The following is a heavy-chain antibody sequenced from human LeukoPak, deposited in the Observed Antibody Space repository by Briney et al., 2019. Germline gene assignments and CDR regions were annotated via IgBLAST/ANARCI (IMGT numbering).Heavy chain of an antibody. D-gene: IGHD1-26*01. CDR1: GFTFSRYG. J-gene: IGHJ4*02. Sequence: GGSLRLSCAASGFTFSRYGTHWVRQAPGKGLEWVALAWYDGSGQYYADSVRGRFTISRDNSKNTVYLQMNSLRVEDTAVYYCARELQPSGSYDFWGQGTLVTVSS. CDR3: ARELQPSGSYDF. V-gene: IGHV3-33*01. CDR2: AWYDGSGQ.